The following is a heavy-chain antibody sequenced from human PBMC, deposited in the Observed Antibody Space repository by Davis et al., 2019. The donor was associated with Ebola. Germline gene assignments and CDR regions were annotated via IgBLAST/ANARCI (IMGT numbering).Heavy chain of an antibody. Sequence: PGGSLRLSCATSGFIFSDYWMHWVRPDPGKGLVWVSRINRDGTTTAYADSVRGRFTISRDNAKNTLYLQMNGLRVEDTAVYYCVHELLWLGELSSWGQGALVTVS. D-gene: IGHD3-10*01. CDR3: VHELLWLGELSS. J-gene: IGHJ4*02. CDR2: INRDGTTT. V-gene: IGHV3-74*01. CDR1: GFIFSDYW.